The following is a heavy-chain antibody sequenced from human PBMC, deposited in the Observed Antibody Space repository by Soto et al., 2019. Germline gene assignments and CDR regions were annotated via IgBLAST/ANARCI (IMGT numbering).Heavy chain of an antibody. J-gene: IGHJ5*02. V-gene: IGHV4-34*01. CDR1: GVSFSDYY. Sequence: SETLSLTCAVYGVSFSDYYWSWIRQPPGKGLEWIGEINHSGSTKYDPSLKSRVTISIDTSKKQFFLKLSSVTAADTAVYYCARLPFYYGSGSYYIHLWGQGTLVTVSS. D-gene: IGHD3-10*01. CDR2: INHSGST. CDR3: ARLPFYYGSGSYYIHL.